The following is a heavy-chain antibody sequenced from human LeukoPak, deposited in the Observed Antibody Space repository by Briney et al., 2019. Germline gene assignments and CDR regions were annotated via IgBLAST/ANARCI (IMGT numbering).Heavy chain of an antibody. D-gene: IGHD2-15*01. Sequence: GDSLRLSCAASGFTFSHYAMSWVRQAPGKGLEWVAVISYDGSKKYYADSVKGRFTISRDNSKNTLYLQMNSLRADDTAMYYCAKSSAGSVLAATPSDSWGQGTLVTVSS. CDR2: ISYDGSKK. CDR1: GFTFSHYA. CDR3: AKSSAGSVLAATPSDS. J-gene: IGHJ4*02. V-gene: IGHV3-30*18.